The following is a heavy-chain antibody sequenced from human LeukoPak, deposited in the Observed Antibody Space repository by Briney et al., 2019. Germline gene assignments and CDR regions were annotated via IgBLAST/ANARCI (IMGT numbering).Heavy chain of an antibody. CDR1: GGSISTSTYY. V-gene: IGHV4-39*01. J-gene: IGHJ4*02. D-gene: IGHD3-16*01. CDR2: IYYSGTT. CDR3: VRGSTLRHYQY. Sequence: SETLSLTCTVSGGSISTSTYYWGWLRRPPGKGLEWIGSIYYSGTTYYNPSLKSRVTVSVDTSKNQFSLNLSSVTAADTAVYYCVRGSTLRHYQYWGQGTLVTVSS.